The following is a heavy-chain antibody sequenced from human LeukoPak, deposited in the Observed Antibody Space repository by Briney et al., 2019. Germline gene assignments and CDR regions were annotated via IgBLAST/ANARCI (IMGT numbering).Heavy chain of an antibody. Sequence: KPSETLSLTCAVYGGSFSGYYWSWIRQPPGKGLEWIGEINHSGSTNYNPSLKSRVTISVDTSKNQFSLKLSSVTATDTAVYYCARAGRIAAAATYYYYGMDVWGQGTTVTVSS. D-gene: IGHD6-13*01. J-gene: IGHJ6*02. CDR1: GGSFSGYY. V-gene: IGHV4-34*01. CDR3: ARAGRIAAAATYYYYGMDV. CDR2: INHSGST.